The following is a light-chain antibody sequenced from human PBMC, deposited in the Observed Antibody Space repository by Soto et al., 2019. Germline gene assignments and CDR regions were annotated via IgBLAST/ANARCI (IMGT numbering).Light chain of an antibody. J-gene: IGKJ4*01. CDR1: QTVASNF. CDR3: QQYGTSPPLT. Sequence: EVVLTQSPGTLSLSPGDRATLSCRASQTVASNFLAWYQHKPGQSPRLLIYGASTRATDIPDRFSGSGSGPDFTLTISRLEPEDYAVYYCQQYGTSPPLTFGGGTKVEIK. CDR2: GAS. V-gene: IGKV3-20*01.